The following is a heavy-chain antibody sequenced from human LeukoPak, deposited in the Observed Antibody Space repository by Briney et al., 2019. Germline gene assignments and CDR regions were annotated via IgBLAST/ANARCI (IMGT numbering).Heavy chain of an antibody. Sequence: SETLSLTCTVSGGSISIYYWSWIRQAPGKGLEWIGYIYTSGSTNYNPSLKSRVTISVDTSKNQISLKPSSVTAADTAVYYCARFYSNSLYFDYWGQGTLVTVSS. J-gene: IGHJ4*02. D-gene: IGHD4-11*01. CDR1: GGSISIYY. CDR3: ARFYSNSLYFDY. CDR2: IYTSGST. V-gene: IGHV4-4*09.